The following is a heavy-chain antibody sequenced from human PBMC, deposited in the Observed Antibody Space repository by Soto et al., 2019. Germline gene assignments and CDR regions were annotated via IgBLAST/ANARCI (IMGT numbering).Heavy chain of an antibody. CDR1: VFTVSSYS. CDR2: ISSSSSYI. Sequence: GGSLRLSCAASVFTVSSYSMNWVRQAPGKGLEWVSSISSSSSYIYYADSVKGRFTISRDNAKNSLYLQMNSLRAEDTAVYYCARDVGIAAAVVWAKPQGAFDIWGQGTMVTVSS. CDR3: ARDVGIAAAVVWAKPQGAFDI. J-gene: IGHJ3*02. V-gene: IGHV3-21*01. D-gene: IGHD6-13*01.